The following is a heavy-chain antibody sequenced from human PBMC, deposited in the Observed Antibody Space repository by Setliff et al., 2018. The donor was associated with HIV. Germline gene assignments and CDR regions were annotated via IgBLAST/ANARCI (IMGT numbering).Heavy chain of an antibody. Sequence: SETLSLTCAVYGQSISGYYWSWIRQTPGKGLEWIGHIYTSGSTNYNPSLKSRVTISVDTSKNQFSLKLSSVTAADTAVYYCARGPWYYYDSSGYPAEYFQHWGQGTLVTVSS. CDR1: GQSISGYY. J-gene: IGHJ1*01. V-gene: IGHV4-4*08. CDR3: ARGPWYYYDSSGYPAEYFQH. D-gene: IGHD3-22*01. CDR2: IYTSGST.